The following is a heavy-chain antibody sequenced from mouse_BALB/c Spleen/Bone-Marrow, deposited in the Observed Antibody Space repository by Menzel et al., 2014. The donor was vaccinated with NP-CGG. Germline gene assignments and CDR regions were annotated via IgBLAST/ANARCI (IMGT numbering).Heavy chain of an antibody. CDR3: VSYYYGNYFDS. Sequence: LEWIGRIDPANGNTKYDPKFQGKATITADTSSNTAYLQLSSLTSEDTAVYYCVSYYYGNYFDSWGQGTTLTVSS. D-gene: IGHD1-1*01. CDR2: IDPANGNT. V-gene: IGHV14-3*02. J-gene: IGHJ2*01.